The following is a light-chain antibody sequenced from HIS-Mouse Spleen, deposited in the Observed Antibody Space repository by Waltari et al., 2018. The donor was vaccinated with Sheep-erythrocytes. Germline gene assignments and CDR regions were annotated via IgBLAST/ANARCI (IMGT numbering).Light chain of an antibody. Sequence: QSALTQPASVAGSPGQSITISCTGTSRYVGGYNDVSWYQQHPGKAPQLMIYEVSNRPSGVSNRFSGSKSGNTASLTISGLQAEDEADYCCSSYTSSSTPVVFGGGTKLTVL. J-gene: IGLJ2*01. CDR2: EVS. CDR1: SRYVGGYND. CDR3: SSYTSSSTPVV. V-gene: IGLV2-14*01.